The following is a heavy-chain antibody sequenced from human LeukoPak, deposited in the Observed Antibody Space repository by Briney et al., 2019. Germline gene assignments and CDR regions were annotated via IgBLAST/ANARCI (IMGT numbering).Heavy chain of an antibody. V-gene: IGHV3-30*02. Sequence: PGGSLRLSCAASGLTFDRCGMHWVRQAPGKGLEWVTFIRSDGSDEYYADSVQGRFTISRDNSKNTLYLQMNSLRAEGTAVYYCAKDAARVRPWMQKTVTYMDVWGKGITVSISS. J-gene: IGHJ6*03. CDR3: AKDAARVRPWMQKTVTYMDV. D-gene: IGHD5-18*01. CDR1: GLTFDRCG. CDR2: IRSDGSDE.